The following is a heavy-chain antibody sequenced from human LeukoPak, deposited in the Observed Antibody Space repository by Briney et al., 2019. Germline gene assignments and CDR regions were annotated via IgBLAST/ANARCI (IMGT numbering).Heavy chain of an antibody. CDR2: INWNGGST. CDR3: AREGNYDSSGYYLIDY. V-gene: IGHV3-20*04. J-gene: IGHJ4*02. CDR1: GFTFDDYG. D-gene: IGHD3-22*01. Sequence: VRPGGSLRLSCAASGFTFDDYGMSWVRQAPGKGLEWVSGINWNGGSTGYADSVKGRFTISRDNAKNSLYLQMNSLRAEDTALYYCAREGNYDSSGYYLIDYWGQGTLVTVSS.